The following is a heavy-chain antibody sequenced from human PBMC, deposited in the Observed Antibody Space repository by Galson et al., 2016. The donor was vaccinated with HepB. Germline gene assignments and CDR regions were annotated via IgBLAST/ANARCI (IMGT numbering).Heavy chain of an antibody. J-gene: IGHJ6*02. Sequence: VKVSCKASGDTFSTLVLSWVRQAPGQGLEWMGGIIPLFGTADYAQKFPGRVIITADESTNTAYMELSSLRSEDTAVYYCAGRSRVEIGGNYYYDLDVWGQGTTVAVSS. CDR1: GDTFSTLV. CDR3: AGRSRVEIGGNYYYDLDV. V-gene: IGHV1-69*13. CDR2: IIPLFGTA. D-gene: IGHD3-10*01.